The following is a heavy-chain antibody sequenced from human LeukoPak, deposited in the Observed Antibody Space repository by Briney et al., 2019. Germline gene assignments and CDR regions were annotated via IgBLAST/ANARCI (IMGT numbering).Heavy chain of an antibody. CDR2: IYYSGST. J-gene: IGHJ4*02. CDR1: GGSISSGGYS. D-gene: IGHD6-13*01. CDR3: ARVRPGRVAAAGYFDY. Sequence: SETLSLTCAVSGGSISSGGYSWSWIRQPPGKGLEGFGYIYYSGSTYYNPSLKSRVTISVDTSKNQFSLKLSSVTAADTAVYYCARVRPGRVAAAGYFDYWGQGTLVTVSS. V-gene: IGHV4-30-4*07.